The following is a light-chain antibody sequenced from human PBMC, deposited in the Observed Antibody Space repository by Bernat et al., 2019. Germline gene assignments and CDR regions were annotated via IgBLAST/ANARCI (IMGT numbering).Light chain of an antibody. CDR2: AAY. Sequence: DIQMTQSPSSLSASVGDRVAITCRASQSFSNYLNWYQQKPGKAPKLLIYAAYSLQSGVPSRFSGSGSGTDLTLTIISLQPEDFATYYCQQSYSTPYTFGQGTKREI. CDR1: QSFSNY. CDR3: QQSYSTPYT. V-gene: IGKV1-39*01. J-gene: IGKJ2*01.